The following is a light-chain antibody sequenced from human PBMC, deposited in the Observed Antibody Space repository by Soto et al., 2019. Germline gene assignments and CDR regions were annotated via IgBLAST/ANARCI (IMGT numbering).Light chain of an antibody. J-gene: IGLJ1*01. Sequence: QSVLTQPPSASGSPGQSVTISCTGTSSDVGGYNFVSWYQQHPGKAPKLMIYEVDKRPSGVPDRFSGSKSGNTASLTVSGIQDEDEDDYYCISYAVTTYYVCGTGT. CDR1: SSDVGGYNF. CDR3: ISYAVTTYYV. V-gene: IGLV2-8*01. CDR2: EVD.